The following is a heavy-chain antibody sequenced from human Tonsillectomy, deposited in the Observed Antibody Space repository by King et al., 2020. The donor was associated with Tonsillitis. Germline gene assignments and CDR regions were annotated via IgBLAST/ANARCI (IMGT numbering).Heavy chain of an antibody. CDR3: AKDKDWS. J-gene: IGHJ5*02. V-gene: IGHV3-9*01. D-gene: IGHD3/OR15-3a*01. Sequence: VQLAESGGGLVQPGRSLRLSCAASGFTFDDYAMHWVRQAPEKGLEWVSGISWNSGSMGYADSVKGRFTISRDNAKSSLYLQMNSLRAEDTALYYCAKDKDWSWGQGTLVIVSS. CDR2: ISWNSGSM. CDR1: GFTFDDYA.